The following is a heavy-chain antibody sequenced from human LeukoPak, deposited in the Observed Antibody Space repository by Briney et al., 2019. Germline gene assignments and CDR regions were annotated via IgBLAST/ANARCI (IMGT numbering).Heavy chain of an antibody. J-gene: IGHJ4*02. CDR3: VRLVGATHFDY. CDR1: GGSISSRNYY. V-gene: IGHV4-39*01. D-gene: IGHD1-26*01. CDR2: IHYNGNT. Sequence: SETLSLTCTVSGGSISSRNYYWGWIRQPPGKGLEWIGSIHYNGNTYYNPSLKSRVTISVDTSKNQFSLKLSSVTATDTAVYYCVRLVGATHFDYWGQGTLVTFSS.